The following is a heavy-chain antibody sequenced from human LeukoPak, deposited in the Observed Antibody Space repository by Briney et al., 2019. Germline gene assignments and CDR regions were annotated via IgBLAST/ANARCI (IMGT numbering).Heavy chain of an antibody. V-gene: IGHV4-39*01. J-gene: IGHJ3*02. D-gene: IGHD3-9*01. CDR3: ARGPYYDILTGYYRDAFDI. CDR1: GGSISSSSYY. CDR2: IYYSGST. Sequence: SETLSLTCTVSGGSISSSSYYWGWIRQPPGKGLEWIGSIYYSGSTYYNPSLKSRVTISVDTSKNQFSLKLSSVTAADTAVYYCARGPYYDILTGYYRDAFDIWGQGTMVTVSS.